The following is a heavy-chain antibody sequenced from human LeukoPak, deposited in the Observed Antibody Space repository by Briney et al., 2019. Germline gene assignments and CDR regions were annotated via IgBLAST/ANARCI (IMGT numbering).Heavy chain of an antibody. CDR1: GYTLTELS. CDR3: ATGPDPLNYDFWSGFLYY. D-gene: IGHD3-3*01. CDR2: FDPEDGET. Sequence: ASVKVSCKVSGYTLTELSMHWVRQAPGKGLEWMGGFDPEDGETIYAQKSQGRVTMTEDTSTDTAYMELSSLRSEDTAVYYCATGPDPLNYDFWSGFLYYWGQGTLVTVSS. J-gene: IGHJ4*02. V-gene: IGHV1-24*01.